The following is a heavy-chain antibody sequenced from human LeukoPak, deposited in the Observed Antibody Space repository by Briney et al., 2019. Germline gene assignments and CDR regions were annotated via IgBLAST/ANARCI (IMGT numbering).Heavy chain of an antibody. D-gene: IGHD5-18*01. V-gene: IGHV1-69*13. CDR2: IIPILGTA. J-gene: IGHJ4*02. CDR1: GGTFSSYA. Sequence: SVKVSCKASGGTFSSYAISWVRQAPGQGLEWVGGIIPILGTANYAQKFQGRVTITADESTSTAYMKLSSLRSEDTAVYYCATKRGYSYGSPHWGQGTLVTVSS. CDR3: ATKRGYSYGSPH.